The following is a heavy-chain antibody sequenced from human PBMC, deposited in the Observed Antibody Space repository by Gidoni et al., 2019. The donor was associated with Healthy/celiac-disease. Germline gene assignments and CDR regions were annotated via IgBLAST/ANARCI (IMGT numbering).Heavy chain of an antibody. CDR2: IYYSGST. CDR1: GGSISSYY. D-gene: IGHD3-3*01. Sequence: QVQLQESGPGLVKPSETLSLTCTVSGGSISSYYWSWIRQPPGKGLEWIGYIYYSGSTNYNPSLKSRVTISVDTSKNQFSLKLSSVTAADTAVYYCASSSHDFWSGYYEYFDYWGQGTLVTVSS. V-gene: IGHV4-59*01. J-gene: IGHJ4*02. CDR3: ASSSHDFWSGYYEYFDY.